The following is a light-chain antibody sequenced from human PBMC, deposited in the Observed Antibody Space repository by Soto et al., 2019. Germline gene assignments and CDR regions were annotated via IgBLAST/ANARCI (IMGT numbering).Light chain of an antibody. Sequence: QSVLTQPPSASGTPGQRVTISCSGSSSNIGSNYVYWYQQLPGTAPKLLIYRNNQRPSGVPDRFSGSKSGTSASLAISGLRSEDEANYYCAAWDDSLSGVVFGGGTTVTVL. CDR2: RNN. J-gene: IGLJ3*02. V-gene: IGLV1-47*01. CDR3: AAWDDSLSGVV. CDR1: SSNIGSNY.